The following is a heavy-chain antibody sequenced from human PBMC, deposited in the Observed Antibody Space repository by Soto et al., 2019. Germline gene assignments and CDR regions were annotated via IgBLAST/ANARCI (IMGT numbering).Heavy chain of an antibody. D-gene: IGHD3-22*01. CDR1: GDRVSSNSAA. Sequence: SQTLSLTCAISGDRVSSNSAAWNCIRQSPSRGLEWLGRTYYRSKWYNDYAVSVKSRITINPDTSKNQFSLQLNSVTPEDTAVNFCVRLRDYYYSSGYFSEALDFWGQGTLVTVSS. V-gene: IGHV6-1*01. J-gene: IGHJ4*02. CDR3: VRLRDYYYSSGYFSEALDF. CDR2: TYYRSKWYN.